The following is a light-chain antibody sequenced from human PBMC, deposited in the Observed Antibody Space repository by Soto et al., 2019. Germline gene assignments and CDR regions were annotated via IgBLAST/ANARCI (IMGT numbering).Light chain of an antibody. V-gene: IGLV2-14*01. CDR2: EVS. CDR1: SGDVDAFDY. Sequence: QSALTQPASVSGSPRQSITISCTGTSGDVDAFDYVSWYQQHPGKAPKLMIFEVSDRPSGVSDRFSGSKSGSTASLTISGLQAEDEADYFCTSFTSSSTQVFGTATKVTVL. CDR3: TSFTSSSTQV. J-gene: IGLJ1*01.